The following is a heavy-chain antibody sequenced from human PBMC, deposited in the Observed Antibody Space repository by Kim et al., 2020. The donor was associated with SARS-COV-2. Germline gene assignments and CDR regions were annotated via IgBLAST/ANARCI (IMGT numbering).Heavy chain of an antibody. V-gene: IGHV1-2*05. J-gene: IGHJ4*02. CDR3: AREAGGSGTYHLDC. D-gene: IGHD3-10*01. CDR2: INPNSGGT. Sequence: ASVKVSCKASGYTFSGYYLHWMRQAPGQGLEWMGRINPNSGGTDYAQKFQGRVTMTRDTSISTAYMELSRLRSDDTVVYYCAREAGGSGTYHLDCWGQGTLVTVSS. CDR1: GYTFSGYY.